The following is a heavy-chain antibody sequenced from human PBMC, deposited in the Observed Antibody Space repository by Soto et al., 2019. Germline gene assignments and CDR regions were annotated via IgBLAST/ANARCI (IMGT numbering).Heavy chain of an antibody. D-gene: IGHD5-18*01. J-gene: IGHJ5*02. CDR1: GFTFSSYG. CDR3: AKDPGYSYGYSAGDP. CDR2: ISYDGSNK. Sequence: PGGSLRLSCAASGFTFSSYGMQWVRQAPGKGLEWVAVISYDGSNKYYADSVKGRFTISRDNSKNTLYLQMNSLRAEDTAVYYCAKDPGYSYGYSAGDPWGQGTLVTVSS. V-gene: IGHV3-30*18.